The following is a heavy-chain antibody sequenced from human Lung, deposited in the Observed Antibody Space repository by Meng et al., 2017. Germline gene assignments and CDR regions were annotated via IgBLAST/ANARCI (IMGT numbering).Heavy chain of an antibody. CDR2: INTDTGKP. V-gene: IGHV7-4-1*02. J-gene: IGHJ5*02. D-gene: IGHD6-13*01. CDR3: ARDRGSSGWSNWFDP. CDR1: GYTFSRYS. Sequence: QVQRVQAGSELKKPGAAVKGSCEASGYTFSRYSMHWVRQAPGQGLEWMGWINTDTGKPTYAQGFTGRFVFSLDTSVRTAYLQISSLKAEDTAVYYCARDRGSSGWSNWFDPWGQGTLVTVSS.